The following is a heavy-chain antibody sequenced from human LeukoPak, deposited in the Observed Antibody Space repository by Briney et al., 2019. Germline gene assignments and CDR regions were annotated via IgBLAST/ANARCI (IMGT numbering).Heavy chain of an antibody. V-gene: IGHV1-46*01. D-gene: IGHD2-2*01. CDR3: ARDFGRIVVAPAAMRGWFDP. CDR2: INPSGGST. Sequence: ASVKVSCKASGYTFTSYYMHWVRQAPGQGLEWMGIINPSGGSTSYAQKFQGRVTMTRDTSTSTVYMELSSLRPEDTAVYYCARDFGRIVVAPAAMRGWFDPWGQGTLVTVSS. CDR1: GYTFTSYY. J-gene: IGHJ5*02.